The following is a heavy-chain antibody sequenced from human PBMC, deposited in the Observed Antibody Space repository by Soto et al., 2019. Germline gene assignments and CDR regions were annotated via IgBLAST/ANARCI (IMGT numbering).Heavy chain of an antibody. CDR3: ARDGGRHAGGIDY. CDR2: IIPIFGTA. CDR1: GGTFSSYS. V-gene: IGHV1-69*01. J-gene: IGHJ4*02. D-gene: IGHD1-26*01. Sequence: QVQLVQSGAEVKKPGSSVKVSCKASGGTFSSYSINWVRQAPGQGLEWMGEIIPIFGTANYAQKFQGRVTITADESTSTAYMELSSQRSEDTAGDDCARDGGRHAGGIDYGGQGTVVTVSS.